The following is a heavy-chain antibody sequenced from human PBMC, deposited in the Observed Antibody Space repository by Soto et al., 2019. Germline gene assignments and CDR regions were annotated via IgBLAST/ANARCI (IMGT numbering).Heavy chain of an antibody. D-gene: IGHD3-22*01. CDR2: IYPGDSDT. Sequence: HGESLKISCKGSGYSFTSYWIGWVRQMPGKGLEWMGIIYPGDSDTRYSPSFQGQVTISADKPISTAYLQWSSLKASDTAMYYCARRYYYDSSGYTDAFDIWGQGTMVTVSS. CDR3: ARRYYYDSSGYTDAFDI. V-gene: IGHV5-51*01. CDR1: GYSFTSYW. J-gene: IGHJ3*02.